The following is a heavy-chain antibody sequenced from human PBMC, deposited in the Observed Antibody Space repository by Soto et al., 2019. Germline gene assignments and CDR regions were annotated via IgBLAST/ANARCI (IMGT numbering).Heavy chain of an antibody. CDR2: INHRGST. CDR1: GGSFSDYY. CDR3: ARGYNWNYGY. D-gene: IGHD1-7*01. J-gene: IGHJ4*02. Sequence: SETLSLTCAVYGGSFSDYYWSWIRQPPDKGLEWIGEINHRGSTNYNPSLKSRVTISVDTSKNQFSLKLSSVTAADTAVYYCARGYNWNYGYWGQGTLVTVSS. V-gene: IGHV4-34*01.